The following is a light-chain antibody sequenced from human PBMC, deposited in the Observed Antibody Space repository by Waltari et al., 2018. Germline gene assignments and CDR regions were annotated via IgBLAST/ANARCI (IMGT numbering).Light chain of an antibody. CDR3: SSYTGSSTYV. Sequence: QSALTQPASVSGSPAQSITISCLGISSDFGGYDYVPWYQQHPGKAPRLIIYDVNKRPLGVSNRFSGSKSGNTASLTISGLQAEDEADYYCSSYTGSSTYVFGTGTEVTV. CDR2: DVN. J-gene: IGLJ1*01. V-gene: IGLV2-14*03. CDR1: SSDFGGYDY.